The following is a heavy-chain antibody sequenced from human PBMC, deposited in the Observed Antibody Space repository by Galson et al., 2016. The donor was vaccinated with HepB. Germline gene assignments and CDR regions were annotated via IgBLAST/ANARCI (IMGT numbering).Heavy chain of an antibody. Sequence: PALVKPTQTLTLTCTFSGFSLNIDGEGVGWIRQPPGKALEWLAIVYWNDDKRYSPSLKTRLTITKDASKKQVFLKMTNMDPADTATYYCAHIGLRFGDLLLDYWGQGARVTVSS. CDR1: GFSLNIDGEG. D-gene: IGHD3-10*01. CDR2: VYWNDDK. J-gene: IGHJ4*02. CDR3: AHIGLRFGDLLLDY. V-gene: IGHV2-5*01.